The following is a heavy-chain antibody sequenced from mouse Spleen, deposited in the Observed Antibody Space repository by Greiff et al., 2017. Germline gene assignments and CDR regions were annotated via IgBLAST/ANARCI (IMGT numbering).Heavy chain of an antibody. D-gene: IGHD2-3*01. CDR2: IDPANGNT. J-gene: IGHJ1*01. CDR3: ARWGYSYWYFDV. Sequence: VQLQQSGAELVKPGASVKLSCTASGFNIKDTYMHWVKQRPEQGLEWIGRIDPANGNTKYDPKFQGKATITADTSSNTAYLQLSSLTSEDTAVYYCARWGYSYWYFDVWGAGTTVTVSS. V-gene: IGHV14-3*02. CDR1: GFNIKDTY.